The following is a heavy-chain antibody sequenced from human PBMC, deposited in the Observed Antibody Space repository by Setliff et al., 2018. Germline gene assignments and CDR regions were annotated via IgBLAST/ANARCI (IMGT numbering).Heavy chain of an antibody. CDR3: ARDSPTVVTHLRVFDI. CDR2: LSASNGNR. V-gene: IGHV1-18*01. Sequence: GASVKVSCKASGYTFTNYGVSWVRQAPGQGLEWMGWLSASNGNRNNALKFQGRVTMTTDTSTSTAYMELRSLGSDDTAVYYCARDSPTVVTHLRVFDIWGQGTRVTVSS. J-gene: IGHJ3*02. D-gene: IGHD4-17*01. CDR1: GYTFTNYG.